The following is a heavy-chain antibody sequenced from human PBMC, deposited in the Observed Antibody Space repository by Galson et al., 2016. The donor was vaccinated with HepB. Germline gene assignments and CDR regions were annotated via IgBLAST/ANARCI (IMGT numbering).Heavy chain of an antibody. CDR3: ASTYHSPGYFYGMDV. J-gene: IGHJ6*02. CDR2: IIPILDIT. CDR1: GGTFSSYA. D-gene: IGHD2/OR15-2a*01. Sequence: SVKVSCKASGGTFSSYAISWVRQAPGQGLEWMGRIIPILDITNYAQKFQGRVTITADKSTSTAYMELSSLRSEDTAVFYCASTYHSPGYFYGMDVWGQGTTVTVSS. V-gene: IGHV1-69*04.